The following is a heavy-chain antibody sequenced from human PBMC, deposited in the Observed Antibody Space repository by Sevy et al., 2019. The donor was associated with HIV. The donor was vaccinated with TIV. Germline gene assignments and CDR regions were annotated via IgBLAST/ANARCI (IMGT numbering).Heavy chain of an antibody. CDR1: GYTFTSRD. Sequence: ASVKVSCKASGYTFTSRDINWVRQANGQGLEWMGWMNPNSGNTGYAQKFQNRVTITRNTSIRTAYMELSSLRPEDTAVYYCARDSDYGGNGAYDIWGQGTMVTVSS. CDR3: ARDSDYGGNGAYDI. CDR2: MNPNSGNT. J-gene: IGHJ3*02. V-gene: IGHV1-8*03. D-gene: IGHD4-17*01.